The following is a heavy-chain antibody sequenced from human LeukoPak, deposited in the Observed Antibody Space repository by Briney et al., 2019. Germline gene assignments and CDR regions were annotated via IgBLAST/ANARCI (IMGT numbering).Heavy chain of an antibody. CDR3: ARDLITMVRGLILLLQP. Sequence: GGSLTLSCAPSGYTFSSYGMHWVRHAPGKGLEWVTDIWFDGSNKNYADSVKGRFTISRDNSKNTVYLQMNSLRAEDTAVYYCARDLITMVRGLILLLQPWGQGTVVTVSS. J-gene: IGHJ4*02. CDR2: IWFDGSNK. D-gene: IGHD3-10*01. V-gene: IGHV3-33*01. CDR1: GYTFSSYG.